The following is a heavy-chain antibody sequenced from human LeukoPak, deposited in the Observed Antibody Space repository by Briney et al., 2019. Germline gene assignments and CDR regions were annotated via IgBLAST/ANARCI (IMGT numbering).Heavy chain of an antibody. CDR1: GFTFSNYA. J-gene: IGHJ4*02. CDR2: IWYDGSNK. V-gene: IGHV3-33*01. CDR3: ARVRLYSSGWNYFEY. D-gene: IGHD6-19*01. Sequence: GGSLRLSCGASGFTFSNYAMHWVRQAPGKGLEWVAVIWYDGSNKYYADSVKGRFTISRDNSKNTLYLQMNSLRAEDPAVYYCARVRLYSSGWNYFEYWGQGTLVTVSS.